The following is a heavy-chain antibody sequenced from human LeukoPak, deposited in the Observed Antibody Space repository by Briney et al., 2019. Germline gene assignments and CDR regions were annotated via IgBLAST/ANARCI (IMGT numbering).Heavy chain of an antibody. D-gene: IGHD3-10*01. Sequence: KPSETLSLTCAVSGGSISGYYWSWIRQPPGRGLEWIGVIYYSESTKYNPSLKSRVTISVDTSKNQFSLKLTSVTAADTAVYYCARYGSGSYSADHFQHWGQGTLVTVSS. V-gene: IGHV4-59*08. CDR2: IYYSEST. CDR3: ARYGSGSYSADHFQH. J-gene: IGHJ1*01. CDR1: GGSISGYY.